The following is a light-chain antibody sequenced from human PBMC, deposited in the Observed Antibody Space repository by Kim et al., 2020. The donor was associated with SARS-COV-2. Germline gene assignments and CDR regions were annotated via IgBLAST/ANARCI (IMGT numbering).Light chain of an antibody. V-gene: IGLV6-57*03. CDR2: EDN. CDR1: SGGIASNY. J-gene: IGLJ2*01. Sequence: KTVTISCTRGSGGIASNYVQWYQQRPGSAPTTVIYEDNQRPSGVPDRFSGSIDSSSNSASLTISGLKTEDESDYYCQSYDSSNHVVFGGGTQLTVL. CDR3: QSYDSSNHVV.